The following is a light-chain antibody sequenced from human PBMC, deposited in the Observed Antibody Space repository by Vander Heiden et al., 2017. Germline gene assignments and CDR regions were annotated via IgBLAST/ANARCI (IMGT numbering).Light chain of an antibody. CDR1: QSIYSW. CDR3: QQYNSYPWT. V-gene: IGKV1-5*03. Sequence: DIQMTQSPSTLSASAGDRVTITCRASQSIYSWLAWYQQEPGKAPKLLIYKASTLESGVPSRFSGSGSGTEFTLTISSLQPDDFATYYCQQYNSYPWTFGQGTKVEIK. J-gene: IGKJ1*01. CDR2: KAS.